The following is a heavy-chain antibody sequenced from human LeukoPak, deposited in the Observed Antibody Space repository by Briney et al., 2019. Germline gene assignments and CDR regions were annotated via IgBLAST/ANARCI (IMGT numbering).Heavy chain of an antibody. CDR1: GGSISDYY. Sequence: SETLSLTCTISGGSISDYYWGWIRQPPGKGLAWIGYSHSSGDTNYNPSLKSRVTISVDTSKNQFSLKLSSVTAADTAAYYCARWGYSYGKPFDYWGQGTLVTVSS. D-gene: IGHD5-18*01. J-gene: IGHJ4*02. V-gene: IGHV4-59*01. CDR3: ARWGYSYGKPFDY. CDR2: SHSSGDT.